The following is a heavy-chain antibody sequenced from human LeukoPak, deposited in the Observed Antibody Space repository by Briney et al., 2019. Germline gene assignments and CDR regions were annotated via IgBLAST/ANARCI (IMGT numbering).Heavy chain of an antibody. D-gene: IGHD6-13*01. CDR1: GYTFTSYD. Sequence: ASVKVSCKASGYTFTSYDINWVRHATGQGLEWMGWMNPNSGNTGYAQKFQGRVTMTRNTSISTAYMELSSLRSEDTAVYYCARGHSSSWRIKWFDPWGQGTLVTVSS. CDR2: MNPNSGNT. CDR3: ARGHSSSWRIKWFDP. J-gene: IGHJ5*02. V-gene: IGHV1-8*01.